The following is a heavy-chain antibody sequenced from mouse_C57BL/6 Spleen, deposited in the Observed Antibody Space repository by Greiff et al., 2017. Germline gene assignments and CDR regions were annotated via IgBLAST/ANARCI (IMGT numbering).Heavy chain of an antibody. J-gene: IGHJ3*01. D-gene: IGHD2-4*01. V-gene: IGHV1-22*01. CDR1: GYTFTDYN. CDR3: ARSDDYDGWFAY. CDR2: INPNNGGT. Sequence: EVQLQQSGPELVKPGASVKMSCKASGYTFTDYNMHWVKQSHGKSLEWIGYINPNNGGTSYNQKFKGKATLTVNKSSSTAYMELRSLTSEDSAVYYCARSDDYDGWFAYWGQGTLVTVSA.